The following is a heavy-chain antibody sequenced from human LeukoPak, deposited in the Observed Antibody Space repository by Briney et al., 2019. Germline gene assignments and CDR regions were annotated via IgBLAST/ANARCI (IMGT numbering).Heavy chain of an antibody. D-gene: IGHD1-1*01. CDR2: INWNGGST. CDR1: GFTFSNYS. CDR3: ARQRNYYYYMDV. V-gene: IGHV3-20*04. J-gene: IGHJ6*03. Sequence: PGGSLRLSCATSGFTFSNYSMNWVRQAPGKGLEWVSGINWNGGSTGYADSVKGRFTFSRDNAKNSLYLQMNSLRAEDTALYYCARQRNYYYYMDVWGKGTTVTVSS.